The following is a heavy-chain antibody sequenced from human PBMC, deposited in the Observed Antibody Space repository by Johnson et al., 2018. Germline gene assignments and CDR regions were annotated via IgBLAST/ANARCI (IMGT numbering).Heavy chain of an antibody. CDR1: GFTFSGSA. V-gene: IGHV3-73*01. CDR3: TRHQDILGVPAGDYYYYYYMEG. D-gene: IGHD2-2*01. J-gene: IGHJ6*03. CDR2: IRSQANSYAT. Sequence: QLVESGGGLVQPGGSLKLSCAASGFTFSGSAMHWVRQASGKGLEWVGRIRSQANSYATAYAESVKGRFTISRDDSKTTAYLQMNSRKPEDTAVYYCTRHQDILGVPAGDYYYYYYMEGWGKGTTVIVSS.